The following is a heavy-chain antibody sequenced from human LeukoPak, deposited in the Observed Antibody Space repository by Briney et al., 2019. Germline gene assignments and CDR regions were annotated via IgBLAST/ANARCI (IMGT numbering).Heavy chain of an antibody. CDR1: GFTFSSFA. CDR2: VSRTGSTK. Sequence: GGPLRLSCVASGFTFSSFALDWVRQAPGRGLEWISVVSRTGSTKYYADSVKGRFTVSRDNSKNTVYLQMNSLRVDDSAVYYCAKRKNSPGYSSLDQWGQGTLVTVSS. V-gene: IGHV3-23*01. D-gene: IGHD2-15*01. J-gene: IGHJ4*02. CDR3: AKRKNSPGYSSLDQ.